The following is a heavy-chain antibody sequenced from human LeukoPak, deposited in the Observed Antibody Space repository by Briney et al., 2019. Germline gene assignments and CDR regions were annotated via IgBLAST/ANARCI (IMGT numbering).Heavy chain of an antibody. V-gene: IGHV3-23*01. D-gene: IGHD4-23*01. Sequence: GGSLRLSCAASGFTFSSYAMSWVRQAPGKGLEWVSAISGSGGSTYYADSVKGRFTISRDNSKNTLYLQMNSLRAEDTAVYYCATDRKVGTWDPRFNYWGQGTLVTVSS. J-gene: IGHJ4*02. CDR3: ATDRKVGTWDPRFNY. CDR2: ISGSGGST. CDR1: GFTFSSYA.